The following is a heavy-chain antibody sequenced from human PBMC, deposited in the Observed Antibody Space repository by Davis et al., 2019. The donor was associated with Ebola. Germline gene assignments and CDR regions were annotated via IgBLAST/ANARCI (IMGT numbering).Heavy chain of an antibody. CDR2: ISSDASNK. D-gene: IGHD6-6*01. J-gene: IGHJ4*02. CDR1: GFTFSSKG. CDR3: ATVGFEQLVHPFDY. V-gene: IGHV3-30*19. Sequence: GESLKISCAASGFTFSSKGMHWARQAPGKGLEWVALISSDASNKYYADPVKGRFTISRDNSKNTLYLQMNSLRPEDTAVYYCATVGFEQLVHPFDYWGQGTLVTVSS.